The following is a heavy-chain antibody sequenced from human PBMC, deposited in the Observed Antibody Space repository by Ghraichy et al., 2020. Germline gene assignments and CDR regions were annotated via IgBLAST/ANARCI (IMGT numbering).Heavy chain of an antibody. Sequence: SETLSLTCAVYGGSFSGYYWSWIRQPPGKGLEWIGEINHSGSTNYNPSLKSRVTISVDTSKNQFSLKLSSVTAADTAVYYCARGLRLGELSSDAFDIWGQGTMVTVSS. CDR2: INHSGST. CDR1: GGSFSGYY. D-gene: IGHD3-16*02. J-gene: IGHJ3*02. V-gene: IGHV4-34*01. CDR3: ARGLRLGELSSDAFDI.